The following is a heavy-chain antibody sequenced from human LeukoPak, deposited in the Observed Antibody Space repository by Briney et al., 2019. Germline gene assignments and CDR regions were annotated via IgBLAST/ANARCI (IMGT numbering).Heavy chain of an antibody. CDR3: ARDRLGYCSSTSCQTPGYYYYMDV. J-gene: IGHJ6*03. CDR1: GFTFRSNS. D-gene: IGHD2-2*01. Sequence: KAGGSLRFSFAAFGFTFRSNSPNWAGKAPGKGLDWVSPISGSSSYIYYADSVKDRFTISRDNAKNSLYLQMNSLRAEDTAVYYCARDRLGYCSSTSCQTPGYYYYMDVWGKGTTVTVSS. CDR2: ISGSSSYI. V-gene: IGHV3-21*01.